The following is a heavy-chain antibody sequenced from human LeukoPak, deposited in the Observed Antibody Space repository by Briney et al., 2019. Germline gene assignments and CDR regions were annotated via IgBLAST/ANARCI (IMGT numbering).Heavy chain of an antibody. Sequence: ASVKVSCKASGYTFTAYYMHWVRQAPGQGLEWMGWINPNSGGTNYAQKFQGRVTMTRDTSISTASMELSRLRSDDTAVYYCAREPITIFGVVTNWFDPWGQGTLVTVSS. CDR1: GYTFTAYY. V-gene: IGHV1-2*02. CDR3: AREPITIFGVVTNWFDP. CDR2: INPNSGGT. J-gene: IGHJ5*02. D-gene: IGHD3-3*01.